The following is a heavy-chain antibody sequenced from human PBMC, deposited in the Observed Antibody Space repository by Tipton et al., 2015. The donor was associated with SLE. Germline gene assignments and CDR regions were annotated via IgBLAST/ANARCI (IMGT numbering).Heavy chain of an antibody. J-gene: IGHJ2*01. D-gene: IGHD2-8*02. Sequence: GSLRLSCAASGFTFSSYAMSWVRQAPGKGLEWVSAISGSGGSTYYADSVKGRFTISRDNSKNTLYLQMNSLRAEDTAVYYCVRDRLDFQPWGTGGFDLWGRGTLVTVSS. V-gene: IGHV3-23*01. CDR1: GFTFSSYA. CDR2: ISGSGGST. CDR3: VRDRLDFQPWGTGGFDL.